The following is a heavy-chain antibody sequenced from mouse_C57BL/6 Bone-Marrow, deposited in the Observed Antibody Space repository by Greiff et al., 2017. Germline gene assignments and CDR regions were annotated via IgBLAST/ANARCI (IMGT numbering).Heavy chain of an antibody. D-gene: IGHD2-4*01. J-gene: IGHJ3*01. CDR2: IYPGSGST. Sequence: QVQLQQPGPELVKPGASVKMSCKASGYTFTSYWITWVKQRPGHGLEWIGDIYPGSGSTNYNEKFKSKATLTVDTSSSTAYMHLSSLTSEDSAVYYCSSGDYAVGYADWGQGTLVTVAA. V-gene: IGHV1-55*01. CDR3: SSGDYAVGYAD. CDR1: GYTFTSYW.